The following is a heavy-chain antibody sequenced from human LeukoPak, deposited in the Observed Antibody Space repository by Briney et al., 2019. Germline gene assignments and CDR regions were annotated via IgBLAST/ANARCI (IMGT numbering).Heavy chain of an antibody. Sequence: ASVKVSCKASGYTFTSYYMHWVRQAPGQGLEWMGIINPSSGSTSYAQKFQGRVTMTRDTSTSTVYMELSSLRSEDTAVYYCARRSIAAAGKNWFDPWGQGTLVTVSS. CDR2: INPSSGST. D-gene: IGHD6-13*01. J-gene: IGHJ5*02. CDR3: ARRSIAAAGKNWFDP. V-gene: IGHV1-46*01. CDR1: GYTFTSYY.